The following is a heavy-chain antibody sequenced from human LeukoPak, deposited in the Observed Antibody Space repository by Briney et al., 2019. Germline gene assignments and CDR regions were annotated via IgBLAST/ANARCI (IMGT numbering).Heavy chain of an antibody. V-gene: IGHV3-21*01. D-gene: IGHD2-2*01. Sequence: GGSLRLSCAASGFTFSSYSMNWVRQAAGKGLEWVSSISSSSSYIYYADSVKGRFTISRDNAKNSLYLQMNSLRAEDTAVYYCARDRVCSSTSCYFEGSRGYWGQGTLVTVSS. J-gene: IGHJ4*02. CDR3: ARDRVCSSTSCYFEGSRGY. CDR1: GFTFSSYS. CDR2: ISSSSSYI.